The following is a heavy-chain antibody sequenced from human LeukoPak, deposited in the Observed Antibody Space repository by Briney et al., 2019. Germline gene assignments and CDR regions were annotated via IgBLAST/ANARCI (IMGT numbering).Heavy chain of an antibody. Sequence: GESLKISCKGSGYTFTNYWIAWVRQAPGKGLEWVAFIWSDGSNKYYADSVKGRYTISRDNSKNTLYLQMNSLRPEDTAVYYCAKSLGATRGYFEHWGQGTLVTVSS. V-gene: IGHV3-30*02. J-gene: IGHJ4*02. CDR1: GYTFTNYW. CDR2: IWSDGSNK. CDR3: AKSLGATRGYFEH. D-gene: IGHD1-26*01.